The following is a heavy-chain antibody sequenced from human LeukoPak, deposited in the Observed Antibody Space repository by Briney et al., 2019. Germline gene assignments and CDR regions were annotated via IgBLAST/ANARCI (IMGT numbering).Heavy chain of an antibody. Sequence: SETLSLTCAVSGDSIRSSYWSWIRQPPGKGLEWIGYIYYSGNNNYNPSLKSRVTISIDTSKNLLSLKLKSVTAADTAVYYCARHGNVLTGYYSDLWGQGTLVTVSS. CDR2: IYYSGNN. CDR1: GDSIRSSY. V-gene: IGHV4-59*08. J-gene: IGHJ4*01. CDR3: ARHGNVLTGYYSDL. D-gene: IGHD3-9*01.